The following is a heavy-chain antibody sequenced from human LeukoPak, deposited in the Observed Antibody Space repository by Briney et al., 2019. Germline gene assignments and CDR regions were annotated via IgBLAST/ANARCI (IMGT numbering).Heavy chain of an antibody. CDR1: GFTFPSYW. J-gene: IGHJ3*01. V-gene: IGHV3-7*03. CDR3: ARGPGRVAVPATGSFDL. Sequence: GGSLRLSCVASGFTFPSYWMSWVRQAPGKGLEWVANIKHDGSERYYVDSVKGRFTISRDDAKKSVYLQMTSLRAEDTALYYCARGPGRVAVPATGSFDLWGQGTMVTVP. D-gene: IGHD3-9*01. CDR2: IKHDGSER.